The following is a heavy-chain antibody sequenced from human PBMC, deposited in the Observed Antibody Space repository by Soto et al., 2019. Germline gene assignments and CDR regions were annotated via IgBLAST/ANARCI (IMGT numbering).Heavy chain of an antibody. J-gene: IGHJ6*02. Sequence: EVQLLESGGGLVQPGGSLRLSCAASGFTFSSYAMSWVRQAPGKGLEWVSGISGSGGSTYYADAVKGRFTISRDNSKNTLYLQTNSLRAEDTAGYYCAKVRGYYYGYDAMDVWGQGTTVTVSS. CDR2: ISGSGGST. CDR3: AKVRGYYYGYDAMDV. D-gene: IGHD3-10*01. CDR1: GFTFSSYA. V-gene: IGHV3-23*01.